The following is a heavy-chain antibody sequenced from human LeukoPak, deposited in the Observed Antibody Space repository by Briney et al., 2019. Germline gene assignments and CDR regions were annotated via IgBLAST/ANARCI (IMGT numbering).Heavy chain of an antibody. V-gene: IGHV4-61*02. CDR3: ARDGTAMVSASSDY. CDR1: GGSIRSGSYF. CDR2: IYASGST. D-gene: IGHD5-18*01. J-gene: IGHJ4*02. Sequence: PSQTLSLTCTVSGGSIRSGSYFWRWIRQPAGKGLEWIGRIYASGSTNYNPSLKSRVTISVDTSKNQFSLKLSSVTAADTAVYYCARDGTAMVSASSDYWGQGTLVTVSS.